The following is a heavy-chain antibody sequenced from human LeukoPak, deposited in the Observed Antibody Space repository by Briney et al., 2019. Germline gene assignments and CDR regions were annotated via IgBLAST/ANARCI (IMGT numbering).Heavy chain of an antibody. D-gene: IGHD2-2*01. CDR2: IYYSGST. J-gene: IGHJ5*02. V-gene: IGHV4-31*03. Sequence: SETLSLTCTVSGGSISSGGYYWSWIRQHPGKGLEWIGYIYYSGSTYYNPSLKSRVTISVDTSKNQFSLKLSSVTAADTAVYYCARDRLDCSSTSCQRWFDPWGQGTPVTVSS. CDR1: GGSISSGGYY. CDR3: ARDRLDCSSTSCQRWFDP.